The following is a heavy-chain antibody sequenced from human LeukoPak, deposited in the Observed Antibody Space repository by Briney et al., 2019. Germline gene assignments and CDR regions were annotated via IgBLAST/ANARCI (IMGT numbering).Heavy chain of an antibody. Sequence: GGSLRLSCAASGFTFSNAWMSWVRQAPGKGLEWVGRIKSRADGETTDYATPVKGRFTISRDDSEKTLSLQMIGLKTDDTAVYFCTTDVLYCSGGGGGSSYPSRYYSYYIDVWGKGTTVTVSS. J-gene: IGHJ6*03. V-gene: IGHV3-15*01. CDR3: TTDVLYCSGGGGGSSYPSRYYSYYIDV. CDR1: GFTFSNAW. D-gene: IGHD2-15*01. CDR2: IKSRADGETT.